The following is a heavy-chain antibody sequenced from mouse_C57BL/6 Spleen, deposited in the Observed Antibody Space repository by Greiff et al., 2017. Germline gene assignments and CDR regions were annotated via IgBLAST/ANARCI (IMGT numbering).Heavy chain of an antibody. Sequence: VKLQESGPGLVQPSQSLSITCTVSGFSLTSYGLHWVRQSPGKGLEWLGVIWRGGSTDYNAAFMSRLSITKNNAKSQVFFKMNCLQADDTDIYYVAKKGDFYYYGSSYAMGYWGQGASVT. CDR1: GFSLTSYG. CDR3: AKKGDFYYYGSSYAMGY. J-gene: IGHJ4*01. V-gene: IGHV2-5*01. D-gene: IGHD1-1*01. CDR2: IWRGGST.